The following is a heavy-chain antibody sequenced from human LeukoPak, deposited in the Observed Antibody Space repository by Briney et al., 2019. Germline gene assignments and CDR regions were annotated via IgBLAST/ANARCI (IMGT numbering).Heavy chain of an antibody. J-gene: IGHJ4*02. D-gene: IGHD5-18*01. CDR3: ARASTGYKYGYDYFDY. V-gene: IGHV4-39*01. CDR1: SGSISSGSYF. Sequence: PSETLSLTCTVSSGSISSGSYFWRWIRQPPGKGVEWNGSIYYSRCTYYNPTLKSRVTISVDTSKSQFSLKLSSVTAADTAVYYCARASTGYKYGYDYFDYWGQGTLVTVSS. CDR2: IYYSRCT.